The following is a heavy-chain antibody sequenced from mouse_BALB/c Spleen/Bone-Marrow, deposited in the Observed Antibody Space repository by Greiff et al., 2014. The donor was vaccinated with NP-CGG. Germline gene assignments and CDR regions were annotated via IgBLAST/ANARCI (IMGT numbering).Heavy chain of an antibody. CDR2: INPNNGGT. D-gene: IGHD2-2*01. CDR1: GYTFTEYT. CDR3: ARSYGYERSWFAY. Sequence: EVQLQQSGPEVVKPGASMKISCKTSGYTFTEYTMHWVKQSHGKSLGWIGGINPNNGGTTYNQKFKGKATLTVDKSSSTAYMELRSLTSEDSAVYYCARSYGYERSWFAYWGQGTLVTVSA. J-gene: IGHJ3*01. V-gene: IGHV1-18*01.